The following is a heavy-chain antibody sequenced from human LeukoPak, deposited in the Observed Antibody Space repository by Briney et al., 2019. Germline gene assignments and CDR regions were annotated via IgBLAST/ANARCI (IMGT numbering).Heavy chain of an antibody. Sequence: PSETLSLTCTVSGGSISSYYWSWIRQPPGKGLEWIGYIYYSGTTNYNPSLKSRVTISVDTSKNQFSLKLSSVTAADTAVYYCARYYYSGYDYEFKDWFDPWGQGTLVTVSS. V-gene: IGHV4-59*12. J-gene: IGHJ5*02. D-gene: IGHD5-12*01. CDR1: GGSISSYY. CDR3: ARYYYSGYDYEFKDWFDP. CDR2: IYYSGTT.